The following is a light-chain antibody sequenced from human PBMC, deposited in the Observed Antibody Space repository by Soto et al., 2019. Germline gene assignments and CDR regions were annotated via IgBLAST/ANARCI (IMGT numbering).Light chain of an antibody. J-gene: IGLJ3*02. CDR2: DVS. Sequence: QLVLTQPASVSGSPEQSIAISCTGTSSDVGGYNYVSWYQQHPGKTPNLMIYDVSNRPSGVSNRFSGSKSGNTASLTISGLQAEDEADYYCSSYTSSSTWVFGGGTKLTVL. CDR3: SSYTSSSTWV. CDR1: SSDVGGYNY. V-gene: IGLV2-14*01.